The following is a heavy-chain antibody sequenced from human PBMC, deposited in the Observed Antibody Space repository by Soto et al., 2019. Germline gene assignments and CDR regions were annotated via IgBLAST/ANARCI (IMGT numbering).Heavy chain of an antibody. Sequence: ASVKVSCKASGGTFSSYTISWVRQAPGQGLEWMGRIIPILGIANCAQKFQGRVTITADKSTSTAYMELSSLRSEDTAVYYCASEPSGYSGYDFWFDPWGQGTLVTVSS. D-gene: IGHD5-12*01. CDR3: ASEPSGYSGYDFWFDP. J-gene: IGHJ5*02. CDR2: IIPILGIA. CDR1: GGTFSSYT. V-gene: IGHV1-69*02.